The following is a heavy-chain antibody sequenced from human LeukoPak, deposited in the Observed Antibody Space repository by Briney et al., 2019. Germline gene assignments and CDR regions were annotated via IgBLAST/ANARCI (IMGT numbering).Heavy chain of an antibody. CDR1: GFTFSSYA. Sequence: GGSLRLSCAASGFTFSSYAMSWVRQAPGKGLEGVPAISGSGGSTYYADSVKGRFTISRDNSKNTLYLQMNSLRAEDTAVYYCAKTPRITMIVVVPFDYWGQGTLVTVSS. D-gene: IGHD3-22*01. J-gene: IGHJ4*02. CDR2: ISGSGGST. CDR3: AKTPRITMIVVVPFDY. V-gene: IGHV3-23*01.